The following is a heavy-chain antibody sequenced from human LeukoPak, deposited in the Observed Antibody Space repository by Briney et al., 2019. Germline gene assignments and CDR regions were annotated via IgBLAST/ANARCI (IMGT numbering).Heavy chain of an antibody. Sequence: ASVKVSCKASGGTFSSYAISWVRQAPGQGLEWMGGIIPIFGTANYAQKFQGRVTITADESTSTAYMELSSLRSEDTAVYYCARDHGRRWLAPPRSDAFDIWGQGTMVTVSS. D-gene: IGHD6-19*01. CDR3: ARDHGRRWLAPPRSDAFDI. CDR2: IIPIFGTA. J-gene: IGHJ3*02. V-gene: IGHV1-69*13. CDR1: GGTFSSYA.